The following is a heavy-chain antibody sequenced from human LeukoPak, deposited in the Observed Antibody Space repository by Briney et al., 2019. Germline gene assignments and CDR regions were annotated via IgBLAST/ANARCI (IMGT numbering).Heavy chain of an antibody. D-gene: IGHD3-22*01. CDR1: GASFSSGDQY. V-gene: IGHV4-31*03. CDR2: IHPSGTL. J-gene: IGHJ4*02. CDR3: SRGLDSRKLGY. Sequence: SETLSPTCTVSGASFSSGDQYWNWIRQSPGKGLEWIGSIHPSGTLYYNPSLESRVTISIDTSENQFSLNLNSVTAADTAVYFCSRGLDSRKLGYWGQGTLVTVSS.